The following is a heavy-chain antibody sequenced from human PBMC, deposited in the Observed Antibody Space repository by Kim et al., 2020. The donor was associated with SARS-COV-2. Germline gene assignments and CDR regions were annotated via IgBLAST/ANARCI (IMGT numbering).Heavy chain of an antibody. D-gene: IGHD6-13*01. CDR1: GFTFSSYG. CDR3: ARARIAAAGTGKDYYYG. V-gene: IGHV3-33*05. J-gene: IGHJ6*01. CDR2: ISYDGSNK. Sequence: GGSLRLSCAASGFTFSSYGMHWVRQAPGKGLEWVAVISYDGSNKYYADSVKGRFTISRDNSKNTLYLQMNSLRAEDTAVYYCARARIAAAGTGKDYYYG.